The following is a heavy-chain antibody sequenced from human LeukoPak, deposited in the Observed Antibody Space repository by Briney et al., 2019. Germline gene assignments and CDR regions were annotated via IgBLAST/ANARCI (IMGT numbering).Heavy chain of an antibody. V-gene: IGHV6-1*01. CDR1: GDSVSSNSAA. CDR3: ARGSSSWYSGIGWFDP. CDR2: TYYRSKWYN. J-gene: IGHJ5*02. Sequence: PSQTLSLTCAISGDSVSSNSAAWNWIRQSPSRGLEWLGRTYYRSKWYNDYAVSVKSRITINPDTSKNQFSLQLNSVTPEDTAVYYCARGSSSWYSGIGWFDPWGQGTLVTVSS. D-gene: IGHD6-13*01.